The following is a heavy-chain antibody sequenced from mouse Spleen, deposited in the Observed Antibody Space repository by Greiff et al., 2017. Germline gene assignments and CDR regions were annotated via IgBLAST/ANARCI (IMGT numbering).Heavy chain of an antibody. CDR2: IYPGGGYT. CDR3: ARGDGNRYYAMDY. V-gene: IGHV1-63*01. CDR1: GYTFTNYW. Sequence: QVQLKESGAELVRPGTSVKMSCKASGYTFTNYWIGWAKQRPGHGLEWIGDIYPGGGYTNYNEKFKGKATLTADKSSSTAYMQFSSLTSEDSAIYYCARGDGNRYYAMDYWGQGTSVTVSS. D-gene: IGHD2-1*01. J-gene: IGHJ4*01.